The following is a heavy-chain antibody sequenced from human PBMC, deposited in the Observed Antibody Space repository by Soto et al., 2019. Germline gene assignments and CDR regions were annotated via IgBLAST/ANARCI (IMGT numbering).Heavy chain of an antibody. V-gene: IGHV3-23*01. CDR2: ISGSGGST. J-gene: IGHJ6*02. CDR1: GFTFSSYA. CDR3: ARDRQFWGGSYVVFAYKYGMDV. D-gene: IGHD3-3*01. Sequence: PGGSLRLSCAASGFTFSSYAMSWVRQAPGKGLEWVSAISGSGGSTYYADSVKGRFTISRDNSKNTLHLQLNSLGAEDTAVYFCARDRQFWGGSYVVFAYKYGMDVWGQGTTVTVSS.